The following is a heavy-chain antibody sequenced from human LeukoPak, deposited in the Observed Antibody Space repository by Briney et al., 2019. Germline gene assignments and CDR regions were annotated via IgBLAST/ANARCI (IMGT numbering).Heavy chain of an antibody. D-gene: IGHD3-10*01. Sequence: SETLSLTCTVSGGSISSYYWSWIRQPAGNGLEWIGRVYTSGSTNENPSLKRRVTMSVDTSKNQFSLKLSSVTAADTAVYYCARAGINYGSGSYSYYYYMDVWGKGTTVTVSS. CDR2: VYTSGST. CDR1: GGSISSYY. V-gene: IGHV4-4*07. CDR3: ARAGINYGSGSYSYYYYMDV. J-gene: IGHJ6*03.